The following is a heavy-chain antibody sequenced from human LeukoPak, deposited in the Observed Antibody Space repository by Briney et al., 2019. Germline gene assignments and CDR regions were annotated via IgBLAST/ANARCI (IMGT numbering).Heavy chain of an antibody. CDR2: VKSDGTAT. V-gene: IGHV3-74*01. CDR3: VRKFASGD. J-gene: IGHJ4*02. D-gene: IGHD3-10*01. CDR1: GFTFSSHL. Sequence: GGSLRLSCAASGFTFSSHLMHWVRPAQGTGLVWVSSVKSDGTATNYADSVKGRFTISRDNAKNTLYLQMNSLRVEDTAVYYCVRKFASGDWGQGTLVTVYS.